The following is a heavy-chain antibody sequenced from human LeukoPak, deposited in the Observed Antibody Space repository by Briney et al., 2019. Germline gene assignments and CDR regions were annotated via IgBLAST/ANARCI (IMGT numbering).Heavy chain of an antibody. CDR3: ARKRTGDQGYYFDY. Sequence: SETLSLTCTLSGGSISDYYWSWIRQPPGKGLEWIGYIYYSGSTNYNPSLKSRVTISVDTSKSQFSLKLSSVTAADTAVYYCARKRTGDQGYYFDYWGQGTLVTVSP. CDR2: IYYSGST. V-gene: IGHV4-59*01. D-gene: IGHD1-1*01. J-gene: IGHJ4*02. CDR1: GGSISDYY.